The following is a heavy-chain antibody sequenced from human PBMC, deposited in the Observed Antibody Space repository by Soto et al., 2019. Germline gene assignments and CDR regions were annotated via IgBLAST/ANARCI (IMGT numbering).Heavy chain of an antibody. CDR2: INAGNGNT. CDR1: GYTFTSYA. D-gene: IGHD2-15*01. Sequence: QVQLVQSGAEVKKPGASVKVSCKASGYTFTSYAMHWVRQAPGQRLEWMGWINAGNGNTKYSQKFQGRVTITRDTAASTAYMERRSLRSEATAVYYGARGPGGPDGPGDYWGQGTLITVSS. V-gene: IGHV1-3*01. J-gene: IGHJ4*02. CDR3: ARGPGGPDGPGDY.